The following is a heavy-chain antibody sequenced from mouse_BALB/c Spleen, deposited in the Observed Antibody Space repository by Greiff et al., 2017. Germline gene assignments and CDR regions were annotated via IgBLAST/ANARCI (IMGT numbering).Heavy chain of an antibody. D-gene: IGHD3-2*01. CDR2: IYPGGGYT. J-gene: IGHJ4*01. CDR3: NARQLGLRIYAMDY. V-gene: IGHV1-63*02. Sequence: QVQLQQSGAELVRPGTSVKISCKASGYTFTNYWLGWVKQRPGHGLEWIGDIYPGGGYTNYNEKFKGKATLTADTSSSTAYMQLSSLTSEDTAVYYCNARQLGLRIYAMDYWGQGTSVTVAS. CDR1: GYTFTNYW.